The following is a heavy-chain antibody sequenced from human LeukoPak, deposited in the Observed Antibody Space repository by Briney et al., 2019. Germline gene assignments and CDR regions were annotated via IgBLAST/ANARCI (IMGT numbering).Heavy chain of an antibody. CDR2: IIPIFGTA. J-gene: IGHJ4*02. CDR1: GGTFSSYA. Sequence: ASVKVSCKASGGTFSSYAISWVRQAPGQGLEWMGGIIPIFGTANYAQKFQGRVTITRDTSASTAYMELSSLRSEDTAVYYCARGFYGPTPYYFDYWGQGTLVTVSS. CDR3: ARGFYGPTPYYFDY. D-gene: IGHD2/OR15-2a*01. V-gene: IGHV1-69*05.